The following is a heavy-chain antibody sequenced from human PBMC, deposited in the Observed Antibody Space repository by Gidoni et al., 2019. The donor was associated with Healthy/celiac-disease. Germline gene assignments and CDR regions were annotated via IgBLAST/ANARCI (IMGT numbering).Heavy chain of an antibody. Sequence: EVQLVESGGGLVPPGGSLRLPCAASGFTFRSYWMSWVRPAPGKGLEWVANIKQDGSEKYYVDSVKGRFTISRDNAKNSLYLQMNSLRAEDTAVYYCARDIAAAGTDWFDPWGQGTLVTVSS. V-gene: IGHV3-7*01. J-gene: IGHJ5*02. CDR3: ARDIAAAGTDWFDP. D-gene: IGHD6-13*01. CDR2: IKQDGSEK. CDR1: GFTFRSYW.